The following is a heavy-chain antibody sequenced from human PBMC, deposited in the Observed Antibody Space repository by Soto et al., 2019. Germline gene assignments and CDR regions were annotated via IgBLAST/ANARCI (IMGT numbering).Heavy chain of an antibody. V-gene: IGHV3-33*01. D-gene: IGHD1-7*01. CDR2: IWYDGSNK. Sequence: GGSLRLSCAASGFTFSSYGMHWVRQAPGKGLEWVAVIWYDGSNKYYADSVKGRFTISRDNSKNTLYLQMNSLRAEDTAVYYCARVGNYYYFDYWGQGTLVTVSS. J-gene: IGHJ4*02. CDR1: GFTFSSYG. CDR3: ARVGNYYYFDY.